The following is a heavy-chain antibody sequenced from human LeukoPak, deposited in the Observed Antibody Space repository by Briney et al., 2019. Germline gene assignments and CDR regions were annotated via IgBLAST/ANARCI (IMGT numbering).Heavy chain of an antibody. Sequence: ASVKVSCKASGYTFTSYGISWVRQAPGQGLEWMGWISAYNGNTNYAQKLQGRVTMTTDTSTSTAYMELRSLRSDDTAVYYCASVNYYDSSGYYDYDYWGQGTPVTVSS. D-gene: IGHD3-22*01. V-gene: IGHV1-18*01. CDR1: GYTFTSYG. CDR2: ISAYNGNT. J-gene: IGHJ4*02. CDR3: ASVNYYDSSGYYDYDY.